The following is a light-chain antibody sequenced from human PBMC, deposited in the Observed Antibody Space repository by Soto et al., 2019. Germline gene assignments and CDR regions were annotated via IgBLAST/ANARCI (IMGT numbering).Light chain of an antibody. CDR1: SSDVGGYNY. J-gene: IGLJ3*02. V-gene: IGLV2-14*01. CDR2: EVS. Sequence: QSALTQPASVSGSPGQSITISCTGTSSDVGGYNYVSWYQQHPGKAPKLIIYEVSNRPSGVSNRFSGSKSGNTASLTVSGLQAEDEADYYCSSYSSVTTLGVFGGGTKLTV. CDR3: SSYSSVTTLGV.